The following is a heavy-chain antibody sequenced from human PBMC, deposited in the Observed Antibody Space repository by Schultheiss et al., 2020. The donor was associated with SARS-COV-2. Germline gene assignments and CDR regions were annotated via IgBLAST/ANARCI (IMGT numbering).Heavy chain of an antibody. D-gene: IGHD6-13*01. CDR1: GGSISSGGYS. V-gene: IGHV4-31*11. J-gene: IGHJ5*02. Sequence: SQTLSLTCAVSGGSISSGGYSWSWIRQHPGKGLEWIGYIYYSGSTYYNPSLKSRVTISVDTSKNQFSLKLSSVTAADTAVYYCARVKQQLYVWFDPWGQGTLVTVSS. CDR3: ARVKQQLYVWFDP. CDR2: IYYSGST.